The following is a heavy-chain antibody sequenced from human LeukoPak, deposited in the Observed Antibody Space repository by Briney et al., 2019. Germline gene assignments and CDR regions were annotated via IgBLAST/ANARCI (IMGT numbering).Heavy chain of an antibody. CDR3: AGARYSSSPF. D-gene: IGHD6-6*01. J-gene: IGHJ4*02. V-gene: IGHV4-59*01. Sequence: PSETLSLTCTVSGGSISSYYWSWIRQPPGKGLEWIGYIYDSGSTNYKPSLKSRVTISVDTSKNQFSLKLSSVTAADTALYYCAGARYSSSPFWGQGTLVTVSS. CDR2: IYDSGST. CDR1: GGSISSYY.